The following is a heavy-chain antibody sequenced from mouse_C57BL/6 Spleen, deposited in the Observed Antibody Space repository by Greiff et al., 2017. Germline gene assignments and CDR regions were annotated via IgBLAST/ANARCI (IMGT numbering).Heavy chain of an antibody. CDR3: ARSGGYYGSSERNYYAMDY. CDR1: GYTFTGYW. D-gene: IGHD1-1*01. V-gene: IGHV1-9*01. J-gene: IGHJ4*01. Sequence: QVQLQQSGAELMKPGASVKLSCKATGYTFTGYWIEWVKQRPGHGLEWIGEILPGSGSTNYNEKFKGKATFTADTSSNTAYMQLSSLTTEDSAIYYCARSGGYYGSSERNYYAMDYWGQGTSVTVSS. CDR2: ILPGSGST.